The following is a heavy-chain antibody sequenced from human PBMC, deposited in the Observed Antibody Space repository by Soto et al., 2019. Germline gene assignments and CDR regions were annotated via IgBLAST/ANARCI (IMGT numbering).Heavy chain of an antibody. CDR1: GASISSYY. D-gene: IGHD1-1*01. Sequence: QVQLQESGPGLVKPSETLSLTCTVSGASISSYYWSWIRQPPGKGLEWIGYIYYSGSTNYNPSLKSRRTISVDTSKNQFSLKLSSVTAADTAMYYCARDTTPSLWGQGTLVTVSS. J-gene: IGHJ4*02. CDR2: IYYSGST. V-gene: IGHV4-59*01. CDR3: ARDTTPSL.